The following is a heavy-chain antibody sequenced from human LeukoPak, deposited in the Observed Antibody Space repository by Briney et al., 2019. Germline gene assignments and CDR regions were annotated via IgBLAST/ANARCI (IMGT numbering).Heavy chain of an antibody. CDR1: GGSISSSGYY. CDR3: ARFGCSSTSCYRKYYYYYYYMDV. D-gene: IGHD2-2*02. Sequence: SETLSLTCIVSGGSISSSGYYWGWIRQPPGKGLEWIGEINHSGSTNYNPSLKSRVTISVDTSKNQFSLKLSSVTAADTAVYYCARFGCSSTSCYRKYYYYYYYMDVWGKGTTVTISS. V-gene: IGHV4-39*07. J-gene: IGHJ6*03. CDR2: INHSGST.